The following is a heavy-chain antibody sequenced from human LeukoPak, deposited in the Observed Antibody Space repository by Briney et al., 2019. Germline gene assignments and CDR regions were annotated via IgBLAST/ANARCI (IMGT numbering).Heavy chain of an antibody. CDR2: ISDSGERR. CDR3: AKDLQAWPRFPDY. V-gene: IGHV3-23*01. Sequence: GGSLTLSCAPSAFTVTNDCMGCVRQPPGKGRESVSGISDSGERRYYADAARRRFNIPRDSPKNTLYLQMNSLRAEHTAVYYCAKDLQAWPRFPDYWGQGTLVTVSS. J-gene: IGHJ4*02. D-gene: IGHD5-12*01. CDR1: AFTVTNDC.